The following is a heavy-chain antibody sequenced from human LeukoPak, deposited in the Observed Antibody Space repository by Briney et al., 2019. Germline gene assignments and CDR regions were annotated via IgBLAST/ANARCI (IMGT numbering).Heavy chain of an antibody. V-gene: IGHV5-51*01. CDR1: GYSFTSYW. J-gene: IGHJ4*02. CDR3: ARHTSIAAAANLDY. CDR2: IYPGDSDT. D-gene: IGHD6-13*01. Sequence: GASLKISCKGSGYSFTSYWIGWVRPMPGKGLEWMGIIYPGDSDTRYSPSFQGQVTISADKSISTAYLQWSSLKASDTAMYYCARHTSIAAAANLDYWGQGTLVTVSS.